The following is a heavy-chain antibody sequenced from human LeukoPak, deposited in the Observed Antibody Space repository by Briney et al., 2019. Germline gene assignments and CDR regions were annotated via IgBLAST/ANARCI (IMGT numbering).Heavy chain of an antibody. V-gene: IGHV3-30*02. CDR3: AKDLMRDRWYGES. CDR2: IRYDGGDK. CDR1: GFTFSYYG. Sequence: GGSLTLFCAASGFTFSYYGMHWVRQAPGKGLEWVAFIRYDGGDKFYAASVKGRSTISRDTSRNTLYLQMNSLRLEDTAVYYCAKDLMRDRWYGESWGQGTLVTVSS. D-gene: IGHD3-10*01. J-gene: IGHJ5*02.